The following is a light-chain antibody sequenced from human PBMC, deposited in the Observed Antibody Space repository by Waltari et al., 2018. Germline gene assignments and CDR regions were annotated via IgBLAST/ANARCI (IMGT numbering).Light chain of an antibody. J-gene: IGKJ2*01. V-gene: IGKV1-13*02. Sequence: AIQLTQSPSSLSASVGDRVPITCRASQGISSALAWYQQKPGKAPKLLIYDASSLESGVPSRFSGSGSGTDFTLTISSLQPEDFATYYCQQFNSYPHAYTFGQGTKLEIK. CDR3: QQFNSYPHAYT. CDR1: QGISSA. CDR2: DAS.